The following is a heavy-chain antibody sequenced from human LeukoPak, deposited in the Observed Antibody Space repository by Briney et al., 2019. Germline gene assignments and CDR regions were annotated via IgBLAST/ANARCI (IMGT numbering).Heavy chain of an antibody. V-gene: IGHV3-30*18. CDR1: GFTFSSYD. CDR3: AKTPIVLVVAATYFDY. J-gene: IGHJ4*02. Sequence: PGGSLRLSCAASGFTFSSYDMHWVRQAPGKGMEWVAVISYDGSNKYHADSVKGRFTISRDNSKNTLYLQMNSLRAEDTAVYYCAKTPIVLVVAATYFDYWGQGTLVTVSS. D-gene: IGHD2-15*01. CDR2: ISYDGSNK.